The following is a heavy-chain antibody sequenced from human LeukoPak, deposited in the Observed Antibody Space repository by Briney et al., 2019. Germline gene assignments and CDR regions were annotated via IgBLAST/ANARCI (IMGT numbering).Heavy chain of an antibody. CDR1: GYTFTGYY. CDR2: INPNSGGT. D-gene: IGHD6-19*01. V-gene: IGHV1-2*02. CDR3: AHSIAVATSPSDYYYYGMDV. Sequence: ASVKVSCKASGYTFTGYYMHWVRQAPGQGLEWMGWINPNSGGTNYAQKFQGRVTMTRDTSISTAYMELSRLRSDDTAVYYCAHSIAVATSPSDYYYYGMDVWGQGTTVTVSS. J-gene: IGHJ6*02.